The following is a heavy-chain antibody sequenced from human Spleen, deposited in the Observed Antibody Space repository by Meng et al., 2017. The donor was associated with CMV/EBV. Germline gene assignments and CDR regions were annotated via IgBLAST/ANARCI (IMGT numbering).Heavy chain of an antibody. CDR2: ISSSGSTI. D-gene: IGHD6-6*01. Sequence: GESLKISCAASGFTFSDYYMSWIRQAPGKGLEWVSYISSSGSTIYYADSVKGRFTISRDNAKNSLYLQMNSLRAEDTAVYYCALIAARPRAIDYWGQGTPVTVSS. J-gene: IGHJ4*02. V-gene: IGHV3-11*01. CDR1: GFTFSDYY. CDR3: ALIAARPRAIDY.